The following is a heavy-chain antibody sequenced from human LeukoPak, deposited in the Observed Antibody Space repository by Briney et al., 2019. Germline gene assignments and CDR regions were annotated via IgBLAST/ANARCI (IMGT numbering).Heavy chain of an antibody. CDR3: AREVLRYFDWFPPGFDY. CDR1: GGSISSYY. V-gene: IGHV4-4*07. D-gene: IGHD3-9*01. Sequence: SETLSLTCTVSGGSISSYYWSWIRQPAGKGLEWIGRIYTSGSTNYNPSLKSRVTMSVDTSKNQFSLKLSSVTAADTAVYYCAREVLRYFDWFPPGFDYWGQGTLVTVSS. J-gene: IGHJ4*02. CDR2: IYTSGST.